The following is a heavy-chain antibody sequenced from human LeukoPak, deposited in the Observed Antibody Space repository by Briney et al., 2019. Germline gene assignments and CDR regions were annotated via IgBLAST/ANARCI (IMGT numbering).Heavy chain of an antibody. CDR1: GGSISSSSYY. CDR3: ARGSIATDY. J-gene: IGHJ4*02. Sequence: SETLSLTCTVSGGSISSSSYYWGWIRQPPGKGLEWIGSIYYSGSTNYNPSLKSRVTISVDTSKNQFSLKLSSVTAADTAVYYCARGSIATDYWGQGTLVTVSS. V-gene: IGHV4-39*07. D-gene: IGHD1-26*01. CDR2: IYYSGST.